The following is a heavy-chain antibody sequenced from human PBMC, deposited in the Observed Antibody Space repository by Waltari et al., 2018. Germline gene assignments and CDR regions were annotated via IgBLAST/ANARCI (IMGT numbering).Heavy chain of an antibody. CDR2: IHHSGST. V-gene: IGHV4-34*01. Sequence: HVQLQQWGAGLLKPSATLSLTCAVYGGSFIGYYWSWIRQPPGKGLEWIGEIHHSGSTNYHPSLKSRVTISVDTSKNQFSLKLSSVTAADTAVYYCARGNMGYGMDVWGQGTTVTVSS. D-gene: IGHD3-10*01. CDR1: GGSFIGYY. CDR3: ARGNMGYGMDV. J-gene: IGHJ6*02.